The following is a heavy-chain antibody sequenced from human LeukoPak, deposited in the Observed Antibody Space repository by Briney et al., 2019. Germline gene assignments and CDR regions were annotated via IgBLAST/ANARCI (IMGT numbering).Heavy chain of an antibody. J-gene: IGHJ5*02. CDR2: INPNSGGT. D-gene: IGHD3-22*01. Sequence: ASVKVSCKASGGTFSSYAISWVRQAPGQGLEWMGWINPNSGGTNYAQKFQGRVTMTRDTSISTAYMELSRLRSDDTAVYYCARGGNPSNYYDNNWFDPWGQGTLVTVSS. CDR3: ARGGNPSNYYDNNWFDP. V-gene: IGHV1-2*02. CDR1: GGTFSSYA.